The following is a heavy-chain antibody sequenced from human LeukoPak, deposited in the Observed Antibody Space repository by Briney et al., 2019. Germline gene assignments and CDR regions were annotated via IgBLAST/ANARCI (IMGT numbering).Heavy chain of an antibody. Sequence: SVKVSCKASGGTFISYAISWVRQAPGQGLEWMGGIIPIFGTANHAQKFQGRVTITADESTSTAYMELSSLRSEDTAVYYCASEETDSSGLDYWGQGTLVTVSS. D-gene: IGHD3-22*01. CDR3: ASEETDSSGLDY. CDR2: IIPIFGTA. V-gene: IGHV1-69*13. J-gene: IGHJ4*02. CDR1: GGTFISYA.